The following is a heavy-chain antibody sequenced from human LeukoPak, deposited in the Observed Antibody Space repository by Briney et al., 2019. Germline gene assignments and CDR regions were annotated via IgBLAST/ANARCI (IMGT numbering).Heavy chain of an antibody. CDR3: ARGGDSSGWYWDYFDY. Sequence: ASVKVSCKASGYTFTGYYMHWVRQAPGQGLEWMGWINPNSGGTNDAQKFQGRVTMTRDTSISTAYMELSRLRSDDTAVYYCARGGDSSGWYWDYFDYWGQGTLVTVSS. D-gene: IGHD6-19*01. CDR2: INPNSGGT. V-gene: IGHV1-2*02. CDR1: GYTFTGYY. J-gene: IGHJ4*02.